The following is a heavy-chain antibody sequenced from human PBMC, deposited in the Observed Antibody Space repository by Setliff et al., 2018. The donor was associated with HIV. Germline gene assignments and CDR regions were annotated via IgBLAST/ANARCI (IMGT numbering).Heavy chain of an antibody. CDR1: GYTFTSYA. CDR3: ARGRLGFDGLDV. D-gene: IGHD3-9*01. V-gene: IGHV1-3*01. CDR2: ITVGDGNT. Sequence: ASVKVSCKASGYTFTSYAIHWVRQAPGQRLEWMGWITVGDGNTKYSQKFQGRVTMTTDTSTSTAYMELRSLRSDDTAVYYCARGRLGFDGLDVWGQGATVTVSS. J-gene: IGHJ6*02.